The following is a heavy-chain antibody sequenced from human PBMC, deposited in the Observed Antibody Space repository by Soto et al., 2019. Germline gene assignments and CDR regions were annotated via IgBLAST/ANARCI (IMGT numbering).Heavy chain of an antibody. CDR2: ISSRSSYI. J-gene: IGHJ5*02. CDR1: GFTFSSYT. Sequence: PGGSLRLSCAASGFTFSSYTMNWVRQAPGKGLEWVSSISSRSSYIHYADSLKGRFTISRDNAKSSLYLQMNSLRVEDTAVYYCARDLLQTYYDILTQNAPRWFDPWGQGALVTVSS. V-gene: IGHV3-21*01. CDR3: ARDLLQTYYDILTQNAPRWFDP. D-gene: IGHD3-9*01.